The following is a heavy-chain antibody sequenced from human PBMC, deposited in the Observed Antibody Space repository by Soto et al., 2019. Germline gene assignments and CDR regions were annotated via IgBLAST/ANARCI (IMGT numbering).Heavy chain of an antibody. CDR1: GHSISSYY. V-gene: IGHV4-59*08. J-gene: IGHJ6*03. D-gene: IGHD3-10*01. CDR3: ARRVTMVRGGDYYYMDV. CDR2: IYYSGST. Sequence: SETLSLTCTVSGHSISSYYWSWIRQPPGKGLEWIGYIYYSGSTNYNPSLKSRVTISVDTSKNQFSLKLSSVTAADTAVYYCARRVTMVRGGDYYYMDVWGKGTTVTVSS.